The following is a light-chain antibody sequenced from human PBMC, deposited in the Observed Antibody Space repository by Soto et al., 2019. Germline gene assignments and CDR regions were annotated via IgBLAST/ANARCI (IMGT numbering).Light chain of an antibody. CDR1: QTISSW. CDR3: QHYNSYSEA. J-gene: IGKJ3*01. V-gene: IGKV1-5*03. Sequence: DIQMTQSPSTLSGSVGDRVTITCRASQTISSWLAWYQQKPGKAPKLLIYKASTLKSGVPSRFSVSGSGTEFTLTISSLQPDDFATYYCQHYNSYSEAFGPGTKVDIK. CDR2: KAS.